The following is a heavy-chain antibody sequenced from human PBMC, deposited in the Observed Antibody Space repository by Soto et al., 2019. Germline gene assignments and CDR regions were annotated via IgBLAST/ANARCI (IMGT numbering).Heavy chain of an antibody. CDR1: GFTFDDYA. V-gene: IGHV3-9*01. J-gene: IGHJ3*02. Sequence: LRLSCAASGFTFDDYAMHWVRQSPWKCLEWVSGISWNSGSIGYADSVKGRFTISRDNAKNSLYLQMNSLRAEDTALYYCAKDICSGSSLCAAFDIWGQGTMVTVSS. D-gene: IGHD1-26*01. CDR3: AKDICSGSSLCAAFDI. CDR2: ISWNSGSI.